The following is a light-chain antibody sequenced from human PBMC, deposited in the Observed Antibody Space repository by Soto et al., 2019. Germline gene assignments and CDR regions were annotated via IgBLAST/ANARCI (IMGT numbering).Light chain of an antibody. Sequence: QSVLTQPASVSGSPGQSITISCAGTRDDIGAYDYVSWYQQHPGNAPKLLVYEVTNRPSGVSDRFSGSKSGNTASLTISGLQAEDEADYYCNSYTTTSAVVFGVGPKVTV. J-gene: IGLJ2*01. CDR3: NSYTTTSAVV. CDR2: EVT. V-gene: IGLV2-14*01. CDR1: RDDIGAYDY.